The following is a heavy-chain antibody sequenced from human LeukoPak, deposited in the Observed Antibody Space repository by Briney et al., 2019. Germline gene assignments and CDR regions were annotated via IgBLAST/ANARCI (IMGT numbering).Heavy chain of an antibody. Sequence: SEPLSLACTVSGGSIRSYYWSWIRQPPGKGLEWIGYIYYSGSTNYNPSLKSRVTISVDTSKNQFSLKLSSVTAADTAVYYCARLAVDAFDIWGQGTMVTVSS. V-gene: IGHV4-59*01. CDR2: IYYSGST. CDR3: ARLAVDAFDI. CDR1: GGSIRSYY. J-gene: IGHJ3*02.